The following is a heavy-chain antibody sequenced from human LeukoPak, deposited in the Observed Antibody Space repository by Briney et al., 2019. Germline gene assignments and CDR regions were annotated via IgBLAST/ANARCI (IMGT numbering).Heavy chain of an antibody. D-gene: IGHD1-26*01. CDR2: INNDGSST. CDR1: GFTFSTYW. J-gene: IGHJ4*02. CDR3: ARDPVIMRTTQNFDY. Sequence: GGSLRLSCAVSGFTFSTYWMHWVRQVPGKGLVWVSRINNDGSSTSYADSVKGRFTISRDNAKNTLYLQMNSLRAEDTAVYYCARDPVIMRTTQNFDYWGKGTLVTVSS. V-gene: IGHV3-74*01.